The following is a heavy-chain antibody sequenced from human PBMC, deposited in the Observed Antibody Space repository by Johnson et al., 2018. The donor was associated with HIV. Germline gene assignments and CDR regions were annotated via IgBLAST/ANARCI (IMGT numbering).Heavy chain of an antibody. CDR1: GFTVSSNY. D-gene: IGHD5-24*01. CDR3: ARALEGDAFDI. Sequence: VQLVESGGGLVQPGGSPRLSCAASGFTVSSNYMSWVRQAPGKGLEWVSVIYSGGSTYYADSVKGRFTISRDNSKNTLYLQMNSLRAEDTAVYYCARALEGDAFDIWGQGTMVTVSS. J-gene: IGHJ3*02. V-gene: IGHV3-66*02. CDR2: IYSGGST.